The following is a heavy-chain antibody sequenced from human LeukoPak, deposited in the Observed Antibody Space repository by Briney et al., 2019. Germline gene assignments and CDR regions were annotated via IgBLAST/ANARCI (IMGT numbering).Heavy chain of an antibody. CDR2: IYSGGST. CDR1: GFTVSSNY. D-gene: IGHD3-16*01. CDR3: ARITNDAFDI. J-gene: IGHJ3*02. V-gene: IGHV3-53*01. Sequence: GGSLRLSCEASGFTVSSNYMSWVRQAPGKGLEWVSVIYSGGSTYYADSAKGRFTISRDNSKNTLYLQMNSLRAEDTAVYYCARITNDAFDIWGQGTMVTVSS.